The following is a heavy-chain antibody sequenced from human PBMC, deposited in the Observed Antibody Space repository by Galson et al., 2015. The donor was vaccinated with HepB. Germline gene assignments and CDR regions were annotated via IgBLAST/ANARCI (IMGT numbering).Heavy chain of an antibody. Sequence: SLRLSCAASRFTVSCNYMSWVRQASGKRLEWVSVTYSVASTSYAGSVKGRFTISRDNSKNTLYLQMNSLRAEDTAVYYCARDQGYGDYSNAFDIWGQGTMVTVSS. J-gene: IGHJ3*02. D-gene: IGHD4-17*01. CDR1: RFTVSCNY. CDR2: TYSVAST. V-gene: IGHV3-53*01. CDR3: ARDQGYGDYSNAFDI.